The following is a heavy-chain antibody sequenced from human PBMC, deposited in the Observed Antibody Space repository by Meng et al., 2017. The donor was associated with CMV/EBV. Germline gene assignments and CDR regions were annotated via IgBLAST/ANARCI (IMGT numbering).Heavy chain of an antibody. CDR3: ARAGRHISSWYSDYFDF. J-gene: IGHJ4*02. Sequence: YTFTDSYIHRVRQAPGQRLEWMGWVNAKGDGTSYAQKFQGRVNMTRDTSISTAYMELGSLRSDDTAVYYCARAGRHISSWYSDYFDFWGQGPLVTVSS. CDR2: VNAKGDGT. D-gene: IGHD6-13*01. V-gene: IGHV1-2*02. CDR1: YTFTDSY.